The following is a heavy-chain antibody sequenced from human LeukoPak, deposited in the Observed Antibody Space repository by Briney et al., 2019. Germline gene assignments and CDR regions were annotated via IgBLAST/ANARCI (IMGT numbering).Heavy chain of an antibody. J-gene: IGHJ3*02. CDR1: GYTFTDYY. D-gene: IGHD6-19*01. V-gene: IGHV1-69-2*01. CDR3: ATGAVAGTDDAFDI. Sequence: ASVKVSCKVSGYTFTDYYMHWVQQAPGKGLEWRGLVDPEDGETIYAEKFQGRVNITADTSTDTAYMELSSLRSEDTAVYYCATGAVAGTDDAFDIWGQGTMVTVSS. CDR2: VDPEDGET.